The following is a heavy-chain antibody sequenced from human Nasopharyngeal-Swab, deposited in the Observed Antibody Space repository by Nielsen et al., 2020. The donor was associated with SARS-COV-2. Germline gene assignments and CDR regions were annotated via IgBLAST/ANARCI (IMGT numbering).Heavy chain of an antibody. J-gene: IGHJ3*02. V-gene: IGHV3-30*14. CDR1: GFTFSSYA. Sequence: GESLKISCAASGFTFSSYAMHWVRQAPGKGLEWVAVISYDGSNKYYADSVKGRFTISRENAKNSLYLQMNSLRAGDTAVYYCARGGYSYADAFDIWGQGTMVTVSS. D-gene: IGHD5-18*01. CDR2: ISYDGSNK. CDR3: ARGGYSYADAFDI.